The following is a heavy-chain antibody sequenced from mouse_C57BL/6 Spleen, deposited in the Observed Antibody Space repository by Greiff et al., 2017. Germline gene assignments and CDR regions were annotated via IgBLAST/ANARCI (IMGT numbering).Heavy chain of an antibody. CDR3: ARSGVAD. CDR2: IDPSDSYT. D-gene: IGHD3-1*01. J-gene: IGHJ3*01. V-gene: IGHV1-69*01. Sequence: VQLQQPGAELVMPGASVKLSCKASGYTFTSYWMHWVKQRPGQGLEWIGEIDPSDSYTNYNQKFKGKSTLTVDKSSSTAYMQLSSLTAEDSAGYYCARSGVADWGQGTLVTVAA. CDR1: GYTFTSYW.